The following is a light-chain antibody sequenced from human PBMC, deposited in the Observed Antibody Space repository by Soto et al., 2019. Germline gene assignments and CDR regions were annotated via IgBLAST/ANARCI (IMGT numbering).Light chain of an antibody. J-gene: IGKJ5*01. CDR3: QQSYGTPIT. CDR2: DAS. CDR1: QTISSW. V-gene: IGKV1-5*01. Sequence: DIQMTQSPSTLSGSVGDRVTITCRASQTISSWLAWYQQKPGKAPKLLIYDASSLESGVPSRFSGSGSGTDFTLTISNLQPEDFATYYCQQSYGTPITFGQGTRLEIK.